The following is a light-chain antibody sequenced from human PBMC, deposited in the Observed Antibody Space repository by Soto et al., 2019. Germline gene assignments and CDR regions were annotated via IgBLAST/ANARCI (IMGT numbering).Light chain of an antibody. CDR2: EVS. CDR1: STDFVSYNR. V-gene: IGLV2-18*01. J-gene: IGLJ1*01. CDR3: SLYTSENAYV. Sequence: QSSITQHPSVSGSPGQPVTISCTGTSTDFVSYNRVSWYQQPPGTAPKLMIYEVSKRPSGVPDRFSGSKSGNTASLTISGLQAADEADYYCSLYTSENAYVFGTGTKVTVL.